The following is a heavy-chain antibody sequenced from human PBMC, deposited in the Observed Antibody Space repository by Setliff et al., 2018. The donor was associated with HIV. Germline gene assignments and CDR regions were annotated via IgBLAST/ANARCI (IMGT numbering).Heavy chain of an antibody. J-gene: IGHJ6*03. CDR3: ARHGYDPLYYYYYMDV. Sequence: KPSETLSLTCTVSGGSISSYYWSWIRQPPGKGLEWIGYIYYSGSTNYNPSLKSRVTISVDTSKNQFSLKLSSVTAADTAVYYCARHGYDPLYYYYYMDVWGKGTTVTVSS. CDR1: GGSISSYY. V-gene: IGHV4-59*01. D-gene: IGHD5-12*01. CDR2: IYYSGST.